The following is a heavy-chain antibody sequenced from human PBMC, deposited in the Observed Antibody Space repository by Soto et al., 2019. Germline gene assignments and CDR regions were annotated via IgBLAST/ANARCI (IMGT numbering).Heavy chain of an antibody. CDR2: INTNTGNP. V-gene: IGHV7-4-1*01. D-gene: IGHD3-3*01. CDR3: ARGRMDTIFGVVIIEFDP. Sequence: ASVKVSCKASGYTFTSYAINWVRQAPGQGLEWMGWINTNTGNPTYAQGFTGRFVFSLDTSVSTAYLQICSLKAEDTAVYYCARGRMDTIFGVVIIEFDPWGQGTLVTVSS. CDR1: GYTFTSYA. J-gene: IGHJ5*02.